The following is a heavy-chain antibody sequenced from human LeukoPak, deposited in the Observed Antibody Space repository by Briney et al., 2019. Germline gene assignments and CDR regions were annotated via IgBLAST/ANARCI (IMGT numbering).Heavy chain of an antibody. D-gene: IGHD3-3*01. J-gene: IGHJ4*02. Sequence: SVKVSCKASGGTFSSYAISWVRQAPGQGLEWMGRIIPILGIANYAQKFQGRVTITADKSTSTAYMELSSLRSEDTAVYYCARDRHVRFLEWLLGIFDYWGQGTLVTVSS. CDR1: GGTFSSYA. CDR3: ARDRHVRFLEWLLGIFDY. V-gene: IGHV1-69*04. CDR2: IIPILGIA.